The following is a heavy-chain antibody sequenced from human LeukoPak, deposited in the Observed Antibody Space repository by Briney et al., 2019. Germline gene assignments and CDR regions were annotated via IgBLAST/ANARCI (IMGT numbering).Heavy chain of an antibody. CDR1: GGSISSYY. CDR2: IYYSGST. Sequence: SETLSLTCTVSGGSISSYYWSWIRQPPGKGLEWIGYIYYSGSTNYNPSLKSRVTISVDTSKNQFSLKLSSVTAADTAVYYCARRRWTGSSSYFDYWGQGTLVTVSS. J-gene: IGHJ4*02. D-gene: IGHD6-13*01. CDR3: ARRRWTGSSSYFDY. V-gene: IGHV4-59*08.